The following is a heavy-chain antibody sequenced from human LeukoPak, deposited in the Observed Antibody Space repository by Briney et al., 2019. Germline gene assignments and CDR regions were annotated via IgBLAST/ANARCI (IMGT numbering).Heavy chain of an antibody. V-gene: IGHV1-8*01. CDR3: ARGSTKGYSSG. D-gene: IGHD6-19*01. CDR2: MNPNSGNT. Sequence: GXXXEWMGWMNPNSGNTGYAQKFQGRVTMTRNTSISTAYMELSSLRSEDTAVYYCARGSTKGYSSGWGQGTLVTVSS. J-gene: IGHJ4*02.